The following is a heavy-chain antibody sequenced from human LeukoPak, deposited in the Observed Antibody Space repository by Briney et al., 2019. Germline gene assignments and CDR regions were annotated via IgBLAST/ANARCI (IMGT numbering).Heavy chain of an antibody. D-gene: IGHD6-13*01. CDR3: AKDAGGGAAAGPSDY. J-gene: IGHJ4*02. V-gene: IGHV3-23*01. CDR1: GFTSIRSA. Sequence: GGSLRVSCAAPGFTSIRSAMSAVPQAPGKGLEWGSAISGSGGSTYYADSVKGRFTISRDNSENTLYLQMNSLRAEDTAVYYCAKDAGGGAAAGPSDYWGQGTLVTVSS. CDR2: ISGSGGST.